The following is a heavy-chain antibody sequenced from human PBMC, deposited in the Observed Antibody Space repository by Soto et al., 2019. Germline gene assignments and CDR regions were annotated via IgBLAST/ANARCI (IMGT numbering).Heavy chain of an antibody. V-gene: IGHV1-69*04. D-gene: IGHD3-10*01. CDR1: GGTFSSCT. Sequence: SVKVSCKASGGTFSSCTISWVRQAPGQGLEWMGRIIPILGIANYAQKFQGRVTITADKSTSTAYMELSSLRSEDTAVYYCARDPRGAAGSLDIDYWGQGTLVTVSS. CDR2: IIPILGIA. J-gene: IGHJ4*02. CDR3: ARDPRGAAGSLDIDY.